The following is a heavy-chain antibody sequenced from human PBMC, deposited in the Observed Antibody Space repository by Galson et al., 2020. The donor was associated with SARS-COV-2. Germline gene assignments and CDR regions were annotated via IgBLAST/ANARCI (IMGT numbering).Heavy chain of an antibody. Sequence: GESLKISCAASGFTFGSYAMHWFRQAPGKGLEWVAVIWEDGSNENNVDSVKGRFTISRDISKSTLYLQMNNLRAEDTAVYYCSTGLSTYPTNYWGQGTLVTVSS. CDR3: STGLSTYPTNY. J-gene: IGHJ4*02. CDR1: GFTFGSYA. CDR2: IWEDGSNE. V-gene: IGHV3-33*08. D-gene: IGHD2-2*01.